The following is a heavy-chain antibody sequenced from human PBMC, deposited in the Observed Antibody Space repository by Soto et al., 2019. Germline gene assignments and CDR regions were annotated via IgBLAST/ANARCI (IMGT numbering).Heavy chain of an antibody. CDR2: IKWDASEK. J-gene: IGHJ4*01. CDR3: ERDSGYGSGNSVNHYLDY. Sequence: RGSLVICCASSVFTFGIYWMSWVRQAPGKGLEWLATIKWDASEKKYVDSVKGRFTMSRDNAKNSLYPQMDSLRAEDTAVYYCERDSGYGSGNSVNHYLDYWGHGTLVTVSS. CDR1: VFTFGIYW. V-gene: IGHV3-7*01. D-gene: IGHD3-10*01.